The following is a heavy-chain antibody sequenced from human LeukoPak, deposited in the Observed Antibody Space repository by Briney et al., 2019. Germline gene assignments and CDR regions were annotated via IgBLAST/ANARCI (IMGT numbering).Heavy chain of an antibody. J-gene: IGHJ6*03. CDR2: MNPNSGNT. CDR3: ARKGPANYYYYYMDV. Sequence: GASVKVSCKASGYTFTSYDINWVRQATGQGLEWMGWMNPNSGNTGYAQKFQGRVTMTRNTSISTAYMELSSLRSEDTAVYFCARKGPANYYYYYMDVWGKETTVTVSS. D-gene: IGHD2-2*01. V-gene: IGHV1-8*01. CDR1: GYTFTSYD.